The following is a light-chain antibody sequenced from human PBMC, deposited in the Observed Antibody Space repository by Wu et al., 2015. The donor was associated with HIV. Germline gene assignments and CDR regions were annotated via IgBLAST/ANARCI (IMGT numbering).Light chain of an antibody. J-gene: IGKJ5*01. Sequence: EIVLTQSPGTLSLSPGERATLSCRVSQTIRRSFLAWYQHKPGQAPRLLIYGASSRALGTPDRFSGSGSGTDFTLTISRLEPEDFAVYYCQQYGGSPITFGQGTRLEIK. CDR2: GAS. CDR3: QQYGGSPIT. CDR1: QTIRRSF. V-gene: IGKV3-20*01.